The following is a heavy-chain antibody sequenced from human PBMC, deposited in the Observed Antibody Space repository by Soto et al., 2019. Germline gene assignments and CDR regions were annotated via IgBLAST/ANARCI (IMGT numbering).Heavy chain of an antibody. D-gene: IGHD3-22*01. Sequence: ASVKVSCKVSGYTLTELSMHWVRQAPGKGLEWMGGFDPEDGETIYAQKFQGRVTMTEDTSTDTAYMELSSLRSEDTAVYYCAAADDSSGYYYYWGQGTLVTVSS. CDR3: AAADDSSGYYYY. J-gene: IGHJ4*02. V-gene: IGHV1-24*01. CDR2: FDPEDGET. CDR1: GYTLTELS.